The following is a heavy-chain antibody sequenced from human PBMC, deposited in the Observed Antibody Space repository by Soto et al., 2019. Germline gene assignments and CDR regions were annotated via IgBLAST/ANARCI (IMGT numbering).Heavy chain of an antibody. J-gene: IGHJ3*02. D-gene: IGHD3-3*01. CDR2: IYYSGNT. Sequence: QVQLQESGPGLVNPSQTLSLTCTVSGGSIRSGGYYWSWIRQHPGKGLERIGYIYYSGNTYYHPSLKSRVTLSVDTSKNRCSLKLSYLTAADTAVYSCASASAHVEEVYAFDIWGQGTMVTVSS. CDR3: ASASAHVEEVYAFDI. V-gene: IGHV4-31*03. CDR1: GGSIRSGGYY.